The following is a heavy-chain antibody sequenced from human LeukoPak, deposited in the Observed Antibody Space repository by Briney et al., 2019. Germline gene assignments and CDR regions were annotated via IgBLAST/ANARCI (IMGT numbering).Heavy chain of an antibody. CDR3: AIKRWELQNWFDP. J-gene: IGHJ5*02. Sequence: GESLKISCKGSGYSFTSYWIGWVRQMPGKGLEWMGIIYPGDSGTRYSPSFQGQVTISADKSISTAYLQWSSLKASDTAMYYCAIKRWELQNWFDPWGQGTLVTVSS. V-gene: IGHV5-51*01. D-gene: IGHD1-26*01. CDR1: GYSFTSYW. CDR2: IYPGDSGT.